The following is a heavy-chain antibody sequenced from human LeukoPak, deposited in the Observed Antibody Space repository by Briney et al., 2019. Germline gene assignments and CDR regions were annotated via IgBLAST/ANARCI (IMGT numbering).Heavy chain of an antibody. J-gene: IGHJ4*02. CDR2: ISYDGSNK. Sequence: GGSLRLSCAASGFTFSSYAMHWVRQAPGKGLEWVAVISYDGSNKYYADSVKGRFTISRDNSKNTLYLQMNSLRAEDTAVYYCATSVLDPGGGVYTMVPDNWGQGTLVTVSS. V-gene: IGHV3-30*04. CDR1: GFTFSSYA. D-gene: IGHD3-10*01. CDR3: ATSVLDPGGGVYTMVPDN.